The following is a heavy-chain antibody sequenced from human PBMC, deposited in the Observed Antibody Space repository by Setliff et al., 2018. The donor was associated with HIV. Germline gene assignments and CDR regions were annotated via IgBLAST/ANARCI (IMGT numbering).Heavy chain of an antibody. J-gene: IGHJ2*01. V-gene: IGHV1-18*01. CDR2: ISAYSGNT. Sequence: ASVKVSCKASGYTFTSYGISWVRQAPGQGLEWVGWISAYSGNTNYAQKLQGRVTMTTDTSTNTASMELRSLRSDDTAIYYCARVVSQSNPHWYFDLWGRGTLVTVSS. CDR3: ARVVSQSNPHWYFDL. D-gene: IGHD3-10*01. CDR1: GYTFTSYG.